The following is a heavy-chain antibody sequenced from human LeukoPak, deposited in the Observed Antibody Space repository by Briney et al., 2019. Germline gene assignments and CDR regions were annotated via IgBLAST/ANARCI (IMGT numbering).Heavy chain of an antibody. CDR3: ARVGGHSSKVDP. V-gene: IGHV4-38-2*02. J-gene: IGHJ5*02. D-gene: IGHD6-13*01. Sequence: SETLSLTCSVSGYSISSGYYWGWIRPTPGKGLQWIGIIYHTGRTYYNPSLKSRVTISVDTSKNQFSLKLSSVTAADTAVYYCARVGGHSSKVDPWGQGTLVTVSS. CDR2: IYHTGRT. CDR1: GYSISSGYY.